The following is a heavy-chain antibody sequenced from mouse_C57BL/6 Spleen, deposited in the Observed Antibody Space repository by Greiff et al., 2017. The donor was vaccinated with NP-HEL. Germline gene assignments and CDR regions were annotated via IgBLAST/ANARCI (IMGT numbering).Heavy chain of an antibody. Sequence: DVQLVESGGGLVKPGGSLKLSCAASGFTFSDYGMHWVRQAPEKGLEWVAYISSGSSTIYYADTVKGRFTISRDNAKNTLFLQMTSLRSEDTAMYYCATSNSLYYAMDYWGQGTSVTVSS. J-gene: IGHJ4*01. CDR2: ISSGSSTI. CDR1: GFTFSDYG. D-gene: IGHD2-5*01. V-gene: IGHV5-17*01. CDR3: ATSNSLYYAMDY.